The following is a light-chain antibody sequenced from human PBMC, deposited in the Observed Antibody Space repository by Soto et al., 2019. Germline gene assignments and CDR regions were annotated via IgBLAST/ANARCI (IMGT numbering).Light chain of an antibody. CDR1: SSDVGGYNY. J-gene: IGLJ1*01. V-gene: IGLV2-14*01. CDR3: RSYTSSSILYV. Sequence: QSALPQPASVSGSPGQSITISCTGTSSDVGGYNYVSWYQQHPGKAPKLMIYEVSNRPSGVSNRFSGSKSGNTASLTISGLQAEDEADYYSRSYTSSSILYVFGNGAKVTFL. CDR2: EVS.